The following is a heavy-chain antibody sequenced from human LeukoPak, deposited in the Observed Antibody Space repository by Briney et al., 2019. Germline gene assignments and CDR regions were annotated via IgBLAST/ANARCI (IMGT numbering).Heavy chain of an antibody. CDR1: GFTFSDYY. V-gene: IGHV3-11*04. Sequence: GGSLRLSCAASGFTFSDYYMTWIRQAPGKGLQWVSYISRGASTMHYADSVKGRFTISRDTAKNELYLEMHSLRAEDTAVYYCARDPYSGSYGPYYYYYMDVWGKGTTVTISS. CDR2: ISRGASTM. CDR3: ARDPYSGSYGPYYYYYMDV. J-gene: IGHJ6*03. D-gene: IGHD1-26*01.